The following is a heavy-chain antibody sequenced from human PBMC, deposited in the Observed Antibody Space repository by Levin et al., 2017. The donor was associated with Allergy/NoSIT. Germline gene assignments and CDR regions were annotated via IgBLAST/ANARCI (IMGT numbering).Heavy chain of an antibody. Sequence: ASVKVSCKASGYTFTSYDINWVRQATGQGLEWMGWMSPNNGDTGYAQKFQGRVTMTSDTSISTAYMELSSLVSEDTAVYYCTTTPPNYGDFDCWGQGTLVTVSS. D-gene: IGHD4-17*01. CDR3: TTTPPNYGDFDC. CDR1: GYTFTSYD. CDR2: MSPNNGDT. J-gene: IGHJ4*02. V-gene: IGHV1-8*01.